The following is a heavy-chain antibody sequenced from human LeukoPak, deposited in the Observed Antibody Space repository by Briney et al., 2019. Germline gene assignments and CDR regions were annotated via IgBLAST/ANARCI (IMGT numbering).Heavy chain of an antibody. CDR1: GFTCSSYW. Sequence: GGSQRLSRAASGFTCSSYWMSWVRQAPGKGLEWVANIKQDGSEKYYVDSVKGRFTISRDNAKNSLYLQVNSLRAEDTAVYYCARRGEGQLWFYYYMDVWGKGTTVTVSS. V-gene: IGHV3-7*01. CDR3: ARRGEGQLWFYYYMDV. D-gene: IGHD5-18*01. J-gene: IGHJ6*03. CDR2: IKQDGSEK.